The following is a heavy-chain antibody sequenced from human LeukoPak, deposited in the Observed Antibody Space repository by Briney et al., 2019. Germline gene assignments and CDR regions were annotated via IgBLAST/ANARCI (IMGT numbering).Heavy chain of an antibody. CDR1: GGSLSSGGYS. Sequence: SQTLSLTCAVSGGSLSSGGYSWSWIRQPPGKGLEWIGYIYHSGSTYYNPSLKSRVTISVDRSKNQFSLKLSSVTAADTAVYYCARGVTMVRGVTQFLDYWGQGTLVTVSS. J-gene: IGHJ4*02. D-gene: IGHD3-10*01. V-gene: IGHV4-30-2*01. CDR2: IYHSGST. CDR3: ARGVTMVRGVTQFLDY.